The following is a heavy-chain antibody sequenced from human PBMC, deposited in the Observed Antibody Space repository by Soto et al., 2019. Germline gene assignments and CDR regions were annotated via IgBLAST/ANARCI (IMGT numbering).Heavy chain of an antibody. V-gene: IGHV1-18*01. J-gene: IGHJ4*02. CDR1: GYTFTSYG. CDR3: AREYFDSLTGRPPGNIGY. CDR2: ISAYNGNT. Sequence: QVQLVQSGAEVKKPGASVKVSCKASGYTFTSYGISWVRQAPGQGLERMGWISAYNGNTNYAQKLQGRVTMTTDTSTSTAYMELRSLRADDTAVYYCAREYFDSLTGRPPGNIGYWGQGTLVTVSS. D-gene: IGHD3-9*01.